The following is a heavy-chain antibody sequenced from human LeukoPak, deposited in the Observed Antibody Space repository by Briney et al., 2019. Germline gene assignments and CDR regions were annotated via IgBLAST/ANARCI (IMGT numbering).Heavy chain of an antibody. D-gene: IGHD3/OR15-3a*01. J-gene: IGHJ3*02. CDR2: ISGSGGST. V-gene: IGHV3-23*01. Sequence: GGSLRLSCAASGFTFSSYAMSWVRQAPGKGLEWVSAISGSGGSTCYADSVKGRFTISRDNSKNTLYLQMNSLRAEDTAVYYCAKLAWTGSSSSYDAFDIWGQGTTVTVSS. CDR1: GFTFSSYA. CDR3: AKLAWTGSSSSYDAFDI.